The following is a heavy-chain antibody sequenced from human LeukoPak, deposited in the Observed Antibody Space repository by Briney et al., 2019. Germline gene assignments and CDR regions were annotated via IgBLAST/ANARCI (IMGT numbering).Heavy chain of an antibody. J-gene: IGHJ4*02. V-gene: IGHV3-30*18. CDR3: AKDLRQWLSYYFDN. CDR2: TSYDGSNK. Sequence: GRSLRLSCAASGFTFSSYGMHWVRQAPGKGLEWVAVTSYDGSNKYYADSVKGRFTISRDNSKNTLYLQMNSLRAEDTAVYYCAKDLRQWLSYYFDNWGQGTLVTVSS. D-gene: IGHD6-19*01. CDR1: GFTFSSYG.